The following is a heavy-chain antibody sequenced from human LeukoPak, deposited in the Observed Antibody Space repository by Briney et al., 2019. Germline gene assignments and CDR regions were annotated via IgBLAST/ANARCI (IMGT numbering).Heavy chain of an antibody. D-gene: IGHD3-22*01. Sequence: SETLSLTCTVSGGSISSYYWSWIRQPPGKGLEWIGEINHSGSTNYNPSLKSRVTISVDTSKNQFSLKLSSVTAADTAVYYCARGLGRYYYDSSGKAFDIWGQGTMVTVSS. CDR3: ARGLGRYYYDSSGKAFDI. CDR2: INHSGST. V-gene: IGHV4-34*01. CDR1: GGSISSYY. J-gene: IGHJ3*02.